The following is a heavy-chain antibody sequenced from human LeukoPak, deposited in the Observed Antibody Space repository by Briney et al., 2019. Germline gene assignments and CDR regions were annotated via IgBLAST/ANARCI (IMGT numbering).Heavy chain of an antibody. V-gene: IGHV1-2*02. J-gene: IGHJ6*03. D-gene: IGHD6-19*01. CDR1: GYTFTGYY. CDR2: INPNSGGT. Sequence: ASVKVSCKASGYTFTGYYMHWVRQAPGQGLEWMGWINPNSGGTNYAQKFQGRVTMTRDTSISTAYMELSRLRSDDTAVYYCARRYYSSGWPYYYYYMDVWGKGTTVTISS. CDR3: ARRYYSSGWPYYYYYMDV.